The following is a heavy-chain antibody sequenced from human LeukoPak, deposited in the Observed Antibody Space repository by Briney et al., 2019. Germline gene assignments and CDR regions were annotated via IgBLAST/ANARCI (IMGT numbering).Heavy chain of an antibody. CDR2: IKQDGSEK. J-gene: IGHJ4*02. Sequence: PGGSLRLSCEASGFTFSSYAMHWLRQAPGKGLEWVANIKQDGSEKYYVDSVKGRFTISRDNAKNSLYLQMNSLRAEDTAVYYCARDLETFDYRGQGTLVTVSS. CDR3: ARDLETFDY. CDR1: GFTFSSYA. V-gene: IGHV3-7*01. D-gene: IGHD1-1*01.